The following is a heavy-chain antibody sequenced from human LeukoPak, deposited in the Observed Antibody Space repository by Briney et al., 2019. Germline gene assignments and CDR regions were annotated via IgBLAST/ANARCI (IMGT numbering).Heavy chain of an antibody. J-gene: IGHJ6*02. D-gene: IGHD6-13*01. Sequence: GGSLRLSCAASGFTFSSYAMNWVRQVPGKGLEWVSGISGSGGRTYYADSVKGRFTISRDNSKTTLYLQMNSLRAEDTAVYYCAKCIALPNSYYYYAMDVWGQGTTVTVSS. V-gene: IGHV3-23*01. CDR1: GFTFSSYA. CDR3: AKCIALPNSYYYYAMDV. CDR2: ISGSGGRT.